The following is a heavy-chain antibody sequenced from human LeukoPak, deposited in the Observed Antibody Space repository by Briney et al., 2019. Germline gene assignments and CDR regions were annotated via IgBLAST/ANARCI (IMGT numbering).Heavy chain of an antibody. D-gene: IGHD6-13*01. J-gene: IGHJ4*02. CDR1: GGSISSGGYY. CDR2: IYHGGST. CDR3: AVYPHSRPTRGPASKQQLASPFDY. V-gene: IGHV4-30-2*02. Sequence: PSQTLSLTCTVSGGSISSGGYYWSWIRQPPGKGLEWIGYIYHGGSTYYNPSLKSRVTISVDRSKNQFSLKLSSVTAADTAVYYCAVYPHSRPTRGPASKQQLASPFDYGGQGTLVTVSS.